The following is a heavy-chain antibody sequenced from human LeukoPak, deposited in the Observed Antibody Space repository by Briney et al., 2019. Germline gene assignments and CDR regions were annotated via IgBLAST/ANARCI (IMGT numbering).Heavy chain of an antibody. Sequence: PGGSLRLSCAASGFTFSSYAMGWVRQAPGKGLEWVSAITASGGNTYYADSVKGRFTISRDNSKNTLYLQVNSLRAEDTAVYYCAKDSVEKGLLRVVVITLNYWGQGTLVTVSS. V-gene: IGHV3-23*01. CDR2: ITASGGNT. CDR3: AKDSVEKGLLRVVVITLNY. J-gene: IGHJ4*02. D-gene: IGHD3-22*01. CDR1: GFTFSSYA.